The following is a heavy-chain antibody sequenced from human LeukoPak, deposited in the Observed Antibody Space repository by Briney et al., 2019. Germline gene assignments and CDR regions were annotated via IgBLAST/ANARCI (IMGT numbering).Heavy chain of an antibody. D-gene: IGHD6-13*01. V-gene: IGHV3-9*01. CDR3: AKDVIAAAGNPGYFQH. J-gene: IGHJ1*01. CDR1: GFTFDDYA. Sequence: GGSLRLSCAASGFTFDDYAMNWVRQAPGKGLEWVSGISWNSGSIGYADSVKGRFTISRDNAKNSLYLQMNSLRAEDTALYYCAKDVIAAAGNPGYFQHWGQGTLVTVSS. CDR2: ISWNSGSI.